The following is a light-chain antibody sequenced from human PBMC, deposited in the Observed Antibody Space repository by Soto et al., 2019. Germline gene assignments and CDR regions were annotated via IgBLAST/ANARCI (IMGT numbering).Light chain of an antibody. Sequence: DIHLTQSPSFLSASVGDRDTITCRPSQSISSYLNWYQHKPGKAPKLLIYAASSFQSGVPSRFSGSESGTDFTLTISSLQPEDFATYYCQQTYSAPLTFGGGTKVDIK. CDR1: QSISSY. CDR3: QQTYSAPLT. J-gene: IGKJ4*01. V-gene: IGKV1-39*01. CDR2: AAS.